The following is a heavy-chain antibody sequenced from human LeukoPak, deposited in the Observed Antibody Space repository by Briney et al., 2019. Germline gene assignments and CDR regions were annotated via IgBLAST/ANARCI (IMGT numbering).Heavy chain of an antibody. CDR3: ATTPGGWELKSDDY. V-gene: IGHV3-23*01. CDR2: ISGSGGST. D-gene: IGHD1-26*01. Sequence: GGSLRLSCAASGFTFSSYAMSWVRQAPGQGLEGVSAISGSGGSTYYADSVKGRFTISRDNSKNTLYLQMNSLRAEDTAVYYCATTPGGWELKSDDYWGQGTLVTVSS. J-gene: IGHJ4*02. CDR1: GFTFSSYA.